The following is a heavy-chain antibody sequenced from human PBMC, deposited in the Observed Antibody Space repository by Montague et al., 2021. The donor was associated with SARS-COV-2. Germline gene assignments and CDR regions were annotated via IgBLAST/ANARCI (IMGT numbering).Heavy chain of an antibody. Sequence: TLSLTCTVSGGSISSGGYYWSWIRQHPGKGLEWIGYIYYSGSTYYNPSLKSRVTISVDTSKNQFSLKLSSVTAADTAVYYCARDHYGDFSFDYGGQGTLVTVSS. D-gene: IGHD4-17*01. V-gene: IGHV4-31*03. CDR1: GGSISSGGYY. J-gene: IGHJ4*02. CDR3: ARDHYGDFSFDY. CDR2: IYYSGST.